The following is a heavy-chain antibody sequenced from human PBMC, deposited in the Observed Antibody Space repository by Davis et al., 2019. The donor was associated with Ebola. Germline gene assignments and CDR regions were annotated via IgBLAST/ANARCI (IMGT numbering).Heavy chain of an antibody. D-gene: IGHD5-18*01. CDR3: ARGWLRGGLDV. Sequence: HSQTLSLTCAISGDSVSVNSGGWNWIRQSPSRGLEWLGRTYYTSQWNNDYALSVKSRITVNPDTSKNQFSLYLNSVTPDDTAVYYCARGWLRGGLDVWAKGTTVTVSS. CDR2: TYYTSQWNN. CDR1: GDSVSVNSGG. J-gene: IGHJ6*04. V-gene: IGHV6-1*01.